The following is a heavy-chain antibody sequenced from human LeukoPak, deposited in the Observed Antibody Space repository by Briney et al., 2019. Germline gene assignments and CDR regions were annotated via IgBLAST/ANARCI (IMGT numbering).Heavy chain of an antibody. CDR1: GFTFSSYG. CDR3: AKGLQTNYYYYHAMDV. D-gene: IGHD4-11*01. J-gene: IGHJ6*02. CDR2: ISYDGTNR. Sequence: GRSLRLSCAASGFTFSSYGMHWARQAPGKGLEWLAVISYDGTNRDYADSVKGRFTISRDNSKNTLYLQVNSLRAEDTAVYYCAKGLQTNYYYYHAMDVWGQGTTVTVSS. V-gene: IGHV3-30*18.